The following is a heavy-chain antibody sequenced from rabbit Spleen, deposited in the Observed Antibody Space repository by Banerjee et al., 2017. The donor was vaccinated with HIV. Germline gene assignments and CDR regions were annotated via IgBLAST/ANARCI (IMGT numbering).Heavy chain of an antibody. V-gene: IGHV1S45*01. Sequence: QEQLVESGGGLVQPTGSLTLTFKASGFSFGDRDVMCFVRQAPGKGLEWIACINAATGKPGYATWAKGRFTISRTSSTTVTLRMTSLTAADRAAYFCARDLVGVIGWNFYLWGPGTLVTVS. CDR3: ARDLVGVIGWNFYL. CDR1: GFSFGDRDV. CDR2: INAATGKP. J-gene: IGHJ4*01. D-gene: IGHD1-1*01.